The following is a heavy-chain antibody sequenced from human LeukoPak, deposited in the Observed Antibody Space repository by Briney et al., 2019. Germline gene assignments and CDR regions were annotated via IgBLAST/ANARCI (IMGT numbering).Heavy chain of an antibody. J-gene: IGHJ4*02. V-gene: IGHV4-39*01. D-gene: IGHD3-10*01. Sequence: WETLSLTCTVSGDSFSNSDFFWGWIRQPPGKGLEWFANINYSGTIYYNPSLKSRVTMSRDTSKNQFSLKVTSVTAADTAVYYCARLDGSVAYIPGSYPDFWGQGILVTVSS. CDR1: GDSFSNSDFF. CDR2: INYSGTI. CDR3: ARLDGSVAYIPGSYPDF.